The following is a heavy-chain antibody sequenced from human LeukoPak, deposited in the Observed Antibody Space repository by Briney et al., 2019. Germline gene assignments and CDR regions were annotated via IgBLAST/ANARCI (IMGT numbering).Heavy chain of an antibody. D-gene: IGHD3-16*02. CDR3: ARDTGDDYVWGSYRYMVYFDY. J-gene: IGHJ4*02. CDR1: GFTFSSYS. Sequence: PGGSLRLSCAASGFTFSSYSMNWVRQAPGKGLEWVSSISSSSSYIYYADSVKGRFTISRDNAKNSLYLQMNSLRAEDTAVYYCARDTGDDYVWGSYRYMVYFDYWGQGTLVTVSS. V-gene: IGHV3-21*01. CDR2: ISSSSSYI.